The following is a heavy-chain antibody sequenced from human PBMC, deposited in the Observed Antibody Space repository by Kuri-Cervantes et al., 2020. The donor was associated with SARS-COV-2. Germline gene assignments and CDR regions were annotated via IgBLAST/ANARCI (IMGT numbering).Heavy chain of an antibody. J-gene: IGHJ4*02. V-gene: IGHV4-39*01. CDR1: GGSISSSSYY. D-gene: IGHD3-3*01. Sequence: GSLRLSCTVSGGSISSSSYYWGWIRQPPGKGLEWIGSIYYSGSTYYNPSLKSRVTISVDTSKNQFSLKLSSVTAADTAVYYSARQGFSKGGYFDYWGQGTLVTVSS. CDR2: IYYSGST. CDR3: ARQGFSKGGYFDY.